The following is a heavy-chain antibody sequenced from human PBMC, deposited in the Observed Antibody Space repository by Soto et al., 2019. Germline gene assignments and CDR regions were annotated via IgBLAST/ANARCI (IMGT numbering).Heavy chain of an antibody. Sequence: SETLSLTCTVSGGSISSYYWSWIRQPPGKGLEWIGYIYYSGSTNYNPSLKSRVTISVDTSKNQFSLKLSSVTAADTAVYYCARHPPPRFQFPEYYDILTGYSDYYYYMDVWGKGTTVTVSS. J-gene: IGHJ6*03. CDR3: ARHPPPRFQFPEYYDILTGYSDYYYYMDV. V-gene: IGHV4-59*08. CDR2: IYYSGST. D-gene: IGHD3-9*01. CDR1: GGSISSYY.